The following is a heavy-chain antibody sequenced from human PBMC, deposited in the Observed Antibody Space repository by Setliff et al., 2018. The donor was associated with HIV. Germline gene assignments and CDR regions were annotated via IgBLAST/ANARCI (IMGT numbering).Heavy chain of an antibody. J-gene: IGHJ2*01. CDR3: ARSSYYVSSGYYYPRGYFDF. Sequence: PSETLSLTCTVSGDSISNYYWSWVRQPPGKGLEWIGYIYTTGSTNYNPSLKSRVTMSVDTSKNQFSLRLTSVTAADTAVYYCARSSYYVSSGYYYPRGYFDFWGRGTLVTVSS. CDR1: GDSISNYY. D-gene: IGHD3-22*01. CDR2: IYTTGST. V-gene: IGHV4-4*09.